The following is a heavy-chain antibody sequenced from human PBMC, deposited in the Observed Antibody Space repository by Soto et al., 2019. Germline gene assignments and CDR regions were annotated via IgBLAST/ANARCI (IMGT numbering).Heavy chain of an antibody. J-gene: IGHJ4*02. Sequence: PGGSLRLSCAASGFTFSSYGMHWVRQAPGKGLEWVAVISYDGSNKYYADSVKGRFTISRDNSKNTLYLQMNSLRAEDTAVYYCAKAGAVQLWTGIDYWGQGTLVTVSS. CDR2: ISYDGSNK. CDR1: GFTFSSYG. V-gene: IGHV3-30*18. CDR3: AKAGAVQLWTGIDY. D-gene: IGHD5-18*01.